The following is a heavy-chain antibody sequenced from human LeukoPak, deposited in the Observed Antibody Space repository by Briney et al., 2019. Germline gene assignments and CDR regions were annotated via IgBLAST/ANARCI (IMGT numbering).Heavy chain of an antibody. CDR2: ISSSGSTI. D-gene: IGHD4-17*01. CDR1: GFTFSSYE. V-gene: IGHV3-48*03. Sequence: SGGSLRLSCAASGFTFSSYEMNRVRQAPGKGLEWVSYISSSGSTIYYADSVKGRFTISRDNAKNSLYLQMNSLRAEDTAVYYCARGAQTYGDYANWFDPWGQGTLVTVSS. J-gene: IGHJ5*02. CDR3: ARGAQTYGDYANWFDP.